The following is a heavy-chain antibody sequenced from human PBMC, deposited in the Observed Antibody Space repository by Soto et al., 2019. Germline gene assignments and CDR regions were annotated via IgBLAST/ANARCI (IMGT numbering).Heavy chain of an antibody. Sequence: QVQLVESGGGVVQPGRSLRLSCAASGFTFSNYAMHWVRQAPGKGLELVAIISYDGSNKYYAESVKGRFTISRDNPRNTVPLQMSSLRVEDTAVYYCARDLSRGITMIALEIHYWGQGTRVTVAS. CDR2: ISYDGSNK. CDR1: GFTFSNYA. CDR3: ARDLSRGITMIALEIHY. V-gene: IGHV3-30-3*01. D-gene: IGHD3-22*01. J-gene: IGHJ4*02.